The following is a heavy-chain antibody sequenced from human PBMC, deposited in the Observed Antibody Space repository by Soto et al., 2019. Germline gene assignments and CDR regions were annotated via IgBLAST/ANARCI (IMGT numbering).Heavy chain of an antibody. D-gene: IGHD2-21*02. J-gene: IGHJ6*02. V-gene: IGHV1-18*01. CDR1: GYTFTSYG. CDR2: ISAYNGNT. Sequence: QVQLVQSGAEVKKPGASVKVSCKASGYTFTSYGISWVRQAPGQGREWMGWISAYNGNTNYAQKLQGRVTMTTDTATSTAYMELRSLRSDDTAVYYCASSSPQVTRLRYYYYGMDVWGQGTTVTVSS. CDR3: ASSSPQVTRLRYYYYGMDV.